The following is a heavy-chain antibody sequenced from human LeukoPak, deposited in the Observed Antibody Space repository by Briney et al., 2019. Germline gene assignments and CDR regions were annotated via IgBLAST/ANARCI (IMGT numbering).Heavy chain of an antibody. CDR2: LDNSGST. J-gene: IGHJ4*02. CDR3: ARGDDYVPFDY. V-gene: IGHV4-59*01. D-gene: IGHD3-16*01. Sequence: SETLSFTCTVSGGSISSSYWSWVRQPPGKGLEWIGYLDNSGSTNYNPSLKSRVTISVDTSKIQFSLNVRSVTAADTAVYYCARGDDYVPFDYWGQGTLVTVSS. CDR1: GGSISSSY.